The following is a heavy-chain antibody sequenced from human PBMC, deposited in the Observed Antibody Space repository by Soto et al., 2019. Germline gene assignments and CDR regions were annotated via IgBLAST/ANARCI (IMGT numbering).Heavy chain of an antibody. J-gene: IGHJ6*02. V-gene: IGHV1-18*04. D-gene: IGHD3-22*01. CDR3: ARGTYYYDSSGYLYGMDV. CDR1: GYTFTSDG. Sequence: ASVKVSCKASGYTFTSDGISWVRQAPGQGLEWMGWISAYNGNTNYAQKLQGRVTMTTDTSTSTAYMELRSLRSDDTAVYYCARGTYYYDSSGYLYGMDVWGQGTTVTVSS. CDR2: ISAYNGNT.